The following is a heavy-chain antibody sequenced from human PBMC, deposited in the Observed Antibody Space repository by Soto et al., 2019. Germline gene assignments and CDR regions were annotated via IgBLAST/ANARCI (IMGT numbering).Heavy chain of an antibody. Sequence: VASVKVSCKASGYTFISYAMHWVRQAPGQRLEWMGWINTGNGNTQYSQNFQGRVTVTRDTSANTAYMEVSSLRSEDTAVYYCARPDSTSSESYGLDVWGQGTTVTVSS. CDR1: GYTFISYA. CDR3: ARPDSTSSESYGLDV. V-gene: IGHV1-3*04. J-gene: IGHJ6*02. D-gene: IGHD6-6*01. CDR2: INTGNGNT.